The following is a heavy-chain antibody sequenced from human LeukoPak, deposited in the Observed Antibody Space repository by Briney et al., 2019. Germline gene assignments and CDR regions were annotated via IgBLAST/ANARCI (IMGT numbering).Heavy chain of an antibody. CDR2: INHSGST. J-gene: IGHJ3*02. V-gene: IGHV4-34*01. Sequence: SETLSLTCAVYGGSFSGYYWSWIRQPPGKGLEWIGEINHSGSTNYNPSLKSRVTISVATSKNQFSLKLSSVTAADTAVYYCARKKTKVRVPDAFDIWGQGTMVTVSS. CDR1: GGSFSGYY. D-gene: IGHD3-10*01. CDR3: ARKKTKVRVPDAFDI.